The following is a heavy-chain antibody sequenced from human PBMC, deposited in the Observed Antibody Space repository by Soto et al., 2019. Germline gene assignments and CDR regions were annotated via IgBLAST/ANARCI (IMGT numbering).Heavy chain of an antibody. CDR2: INHSGST. V-gene: IGHV4-34*01. J-gene: IGHJ6*02. Sequence: SETLSLTCAVYGGSFSGYYWSWIRQPPGKGLEWIGEINHSGSTNYNPSLKSRVTISVDTSKNQFSLKLSSVTAADTAVYYCARVTLYYYGSGSYYEYYYYGMDVWGQGTTVTVSS. CDR1: GGSFSGYY. CDR3: ARVTLYYYGSGSYYEYYYYGMDV. D-gene: IGHD3-10*01.